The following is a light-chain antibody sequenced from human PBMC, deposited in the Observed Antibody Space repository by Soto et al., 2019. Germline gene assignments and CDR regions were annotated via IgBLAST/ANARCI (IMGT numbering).Light chain of an antibody. CDR2: EVS. CDR1: SSDVGGCNY. J-gene: IGLJ1*01. CDR3: SSYTSSSTLYV. Sequence: QSALPQPASVSGSPGQSITISCTGTSSDVGGCNYVSWYQHSPGKAPKLMIYEVSNLPSGVSNRFSGSKSGNTPSLTISGLQAEXXADYYCSSYTSSSTLYVCGTGTKVTVL. V-gene: IGLV2-14*01.